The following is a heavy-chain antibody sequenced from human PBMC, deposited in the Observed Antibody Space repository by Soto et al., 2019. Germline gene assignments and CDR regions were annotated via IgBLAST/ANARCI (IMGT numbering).Heavy chain of an antibody. J-gene: IGHJ3*01. Sequence: EVQLLESGGGLVQPGGSLRLSCAASGFTFSSYAMSWVRQAPEKGLEWVSAISGSGGTTYYADSVKGRFTISRDNSKNTLYLQMNSLRAEDTAVYYCAKVGMTTVAFDLWGQETMVTVSS. CDR2: ISGSGGTT. CDR3: AKVGMTTVAFDL. D-gene: IGHD4-17*01. CDR1: GFTFSSYA. V-gene: IGHV3-23*01.